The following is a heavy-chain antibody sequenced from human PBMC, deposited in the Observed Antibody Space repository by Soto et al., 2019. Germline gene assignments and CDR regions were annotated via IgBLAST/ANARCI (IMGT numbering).Heavy chain of an antibody. Sequence: PGGSLRLSCAASGFSFSVYSMNWVRQAPGKGLEWVSYINGRDGAINYVDSVKGRFTISIDIAKNSLYLQMNSLRDEDTAVYYCAKDLIMVRGVAYYYYYGMDVWGQGTTVTVSS. D-gene: IGHD3-10*01. CDR1: GFSFSVYS. CDR2: INGRDGAI. CDR3: AKDLIMVRGVAYYYYYGMDV. V-gene: IGHV3-48*02. J-gene: IGHJ6*02.